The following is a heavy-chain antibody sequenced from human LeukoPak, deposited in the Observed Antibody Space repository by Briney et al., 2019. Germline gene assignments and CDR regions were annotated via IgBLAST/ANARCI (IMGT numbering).Heavy chain of an antibody. CDR1: GYTFTGYF. CDR2: INPDSGGT. CDR3: ARVQSLNRALDP. Sequence: ASVKVSCKASGYTFTGYFMHWVRQAPGQGLEWMGWINPDSGGTNYAQKFQGRVTMTRDTSISTAYMKLSRLRSDDTAVYYCARVQSLNRALDPWGQGTLVTVSS. V-gene: IGHV1-2*02. D-gene: IGHD1-14*01. J-gene: IGHJ5*02.